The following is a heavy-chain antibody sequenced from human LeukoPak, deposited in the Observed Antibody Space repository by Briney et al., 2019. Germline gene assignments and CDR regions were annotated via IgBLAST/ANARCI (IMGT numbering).Heavy chain of an antibody. J-gene: IGHJ4*02. Sequence: SQTLSLPCAISGDSVSSSTAAWTWVRQSPSRGLEWLGRTYYRSKWYTDYAVSVRSRININPDTSKNQFSLQLNSVTPEDTAVYYCARYPTGWYLDYWGQGTLVTVSS. CDR1: GDSVSSSTAA. CDR3: ARYPTGWYLDY. V-gene: IGHV6-1*01. D-gene: IGHD6-19*01. CDR2: TYYRSKWYT.